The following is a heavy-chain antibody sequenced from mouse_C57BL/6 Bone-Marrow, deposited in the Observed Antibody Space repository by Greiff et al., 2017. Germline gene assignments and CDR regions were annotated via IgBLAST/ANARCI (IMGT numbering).Heavy chain of an antibody. D-gene: IGHD1-1*01. CDR3: ARPIYYYGSSPYFDY. CDR1: GYAFSSSW. CDR2: IYPGDGDT. V-gene: IGHV1-82*01. Sequence: VKLMESGPELVKPGASVKISCKASGYAFSSSWMNWVKQRPGKGLEWIGRIYPGDGDTNYNGKFKGKATLTVDKPSSTAYMQLSSLTSEDSAVYYCARPIYYYGSSPYFDYWGQGTTLTVSS. J-gene: IGHJ2*01.